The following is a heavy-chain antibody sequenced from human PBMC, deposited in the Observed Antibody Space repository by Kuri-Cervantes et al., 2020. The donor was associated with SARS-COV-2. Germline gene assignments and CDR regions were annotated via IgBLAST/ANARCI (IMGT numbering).Heavy chain of an antibody. CDR1: GYTFTSYY. J-gene: IGHJ6*03. CDR3: ARVNARWYTSPGYYYYYMDV. V-gene: IGHV1-46*01. CDR2: INPSGGST. D-gene: IGHD4-23*01. Sequence: ASVKVSCKASGYTFTSYYMHWVRQAPGQGLEWMGIINPSGGSTSYAQKFQGRVTMTRDTSTSTVYMELSSLRSEDTAVYYCARVNARWYTSPGYYYYYMDVGGKGTTVTVSS.